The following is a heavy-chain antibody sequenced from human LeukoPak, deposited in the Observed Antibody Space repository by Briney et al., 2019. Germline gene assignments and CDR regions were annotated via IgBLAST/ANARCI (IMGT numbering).Heavy chain of an antibody. Sequence: GGSLRLSCAASGFTFNHFWMSWIRQAPGKGLEWVAYIKRTGSETYYVDSVKGRFTITRDNTRNSLFLQMYSLRAEDTAVYFCAREDGYCSGGNCYSYFDSWGQGTLVTVSA. CDR3: AREDGYCSGGNCYSYFDS. D-gene: IGHD2-15*01. CDR2: IKRTGSET. CDR1: GFTFNHFW. J-gene: IGHJ4*02. V-gene: IGHV3-7*01.